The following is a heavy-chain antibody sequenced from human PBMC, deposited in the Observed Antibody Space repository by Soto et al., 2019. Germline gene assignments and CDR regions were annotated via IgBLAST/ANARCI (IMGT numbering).Heavy chain of an antibody. Sequence: SETLSLTCTVSGGSISSSSYYWGWIRQPPGKGLEWIGSIYYSGSTYYNPSLKSRVTISVDTSKNQFSLKLSSVTAADTAVYYCARAKAYYYDSSGYFDPYYFDYWGQGTLVTVSS. CDR3: ARAKAYYYDSSGYFDPYYFDY. D-gene: IGHD3-22*01. CDR1: GGSISSSSYY. J-gene: IGHJ4*02. CDR2: IYYSGST. V-gene: IGHV4-39*01.